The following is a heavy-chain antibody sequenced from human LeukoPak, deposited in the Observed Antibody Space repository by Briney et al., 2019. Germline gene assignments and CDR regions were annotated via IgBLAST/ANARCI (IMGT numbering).Heavy chain of an antibody. CDR2: INHSGST. J-gene: IGHJ4*02. Sequence: SETLSPTCAVYGGSFSGYYWSWIRQPPGKGLEWIGEINHSGSTNYNPSLKSRVTISVDTSKNQFSLKLSSVTAADTAVYYCARGRSSRRFDYWGQGTLVTVSS. D-gene: IGHD6-13*01. CDR1: GGSFSGYY. V-gene: IGHV4-34*01. CDR3: ARGRSSRRFDY.